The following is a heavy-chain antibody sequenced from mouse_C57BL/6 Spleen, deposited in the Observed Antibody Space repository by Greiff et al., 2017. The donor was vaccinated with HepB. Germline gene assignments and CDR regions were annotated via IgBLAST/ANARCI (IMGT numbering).Heavy chain of an antibody. CDR3: ARWERRGYFDV. D-gene: IGHD2-12*01. CDR1: GYAFSSSW. Sequence: VQLQQSGPELVKPGASVKISCKASGYAFSSSWMNWVKQRPGKGLEWIGRIYPGDGDTNYNGKFKGKATLTADKSSSTAYMELRSLTSEDSAVYFCARWERRGYFDVWGTGTTVTVSS. CDR2: IYPGDGDT. J-gene: IGHJ1*03. V-gene: IGHV1-82*01.